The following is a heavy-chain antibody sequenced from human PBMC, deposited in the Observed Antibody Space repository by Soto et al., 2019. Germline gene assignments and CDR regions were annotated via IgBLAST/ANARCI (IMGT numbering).Heavy chain of an antibody. J-gene: IGHJ6*02. CDR2: ITCNSGRI. CDR1: GFTLDDYA. CDR3: AKDTALSHYYDMDF. V-gene: IGHV3-9*01. Sequence: GGSLRLSCAASGFTLDDYAMHWVRQGPGKDLEWVSGITCNSGRIDYSDSVKGRFTISRDNSNNTLYLQMNSLRAEETAVYYFAKDTALSHYYDMDFWGQGTMVTVSS.